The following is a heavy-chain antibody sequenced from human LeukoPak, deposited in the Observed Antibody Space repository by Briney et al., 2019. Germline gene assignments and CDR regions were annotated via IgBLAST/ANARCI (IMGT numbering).Heavy chain of an antibody. Sequence: PSETLSLTCTVFGGSISSYYWTLIRQPPGKGLEWIGYVHYSVGTNYNPSLKSRLTISLDTSNNRFSLNLTSVTAADTAVYYCARVSYGGNVEGIWGQGTLVTVSS. CDR1: GGSISSYY. CDR3: ARVSYGGNVEGI. V-gene: IGHV4-59*01. D-gene: IGHD4/OR15-4a*01. J-gene: IGHJ4*02. CDR2: VHYSVGT.